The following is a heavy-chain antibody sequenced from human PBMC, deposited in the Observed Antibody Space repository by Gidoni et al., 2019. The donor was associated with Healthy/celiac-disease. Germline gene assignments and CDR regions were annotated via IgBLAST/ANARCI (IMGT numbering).Heavy chain of an antibody. J-gene: IGHJ6*02. CDR3: ARDTEWSNYYYGMDV. CDR2: IYSGGST. Sequence: EVQLVESGGGLIQPGGSLRLSCAASGFTVSSHYMSWVRQAPGNGLEWVSVIYSGGSTYYADSVKGRFTISRDNSKNTLYLQMNSLRAEDTAVYYCARDTEWSNYYYGMDVWGQGTTVTVSS. V-gene: IGHV3-53*01. CDR1: GFTVSSHY. D-gene: IGHD3-3*01.